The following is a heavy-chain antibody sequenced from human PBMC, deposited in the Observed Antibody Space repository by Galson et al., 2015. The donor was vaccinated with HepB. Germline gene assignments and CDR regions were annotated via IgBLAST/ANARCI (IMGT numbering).Heavy chain of an antibody. Sequence: QSGAEVKKPGASVKVSCKASGYTFTSYYMHWVRQAPGQGLEWMGIINPSGGSTSYAQKFQGRVTMTRDTSTSTVYMELSSLRSEDTAVYYCARDRVVVVPAAPLAGNWFDPWGQGTLVTVSS. CDR2: INPSGGST. V-gene: IGHV1-46*01. CDR3: ARDRVVVVPAAPLAGNWFDP. CDR1: GYTFTSYY. J-gene: IGHJ5*02. D-gene: IGHD2-2*01.